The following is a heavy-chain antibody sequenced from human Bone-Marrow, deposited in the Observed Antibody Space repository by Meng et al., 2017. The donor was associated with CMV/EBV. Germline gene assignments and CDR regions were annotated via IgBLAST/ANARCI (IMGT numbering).Heavy chain of an antibody. CDR3: ARTRIEVEPDGRKIKYYNYGMDV. D-gene: IGHD2-2*01. V-gene: IGHV1-69*05. Sequence: SVKVSCKASGGTFSSYAISWVQQAPGQGLEWMGGIIPIFGTANYAQKFQGRVTLTRVTSISTAYMELSSLTPDDTAVYYCARTRIEVEPDGRKIKYYNYGMDVWGQGTTVTVSS. J-gene: IGHJ6*02. CDR1: GGTFSSYA. CDR2: IIPIFGTA.